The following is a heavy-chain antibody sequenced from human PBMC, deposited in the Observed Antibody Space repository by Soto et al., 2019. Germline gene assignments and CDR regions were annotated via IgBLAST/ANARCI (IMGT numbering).Heavy chain of an antibody. CDR3: ARSPRGIIVVVSTGFDS. J-gene: IGHJ4*02. CDR2: IIPAYGAP. Sequence: QVQLVQSGSEVKKPGSSVKVSCKASGGSFDNHVFAWVRQAPGQGLEWLGQIIPAYGAPNYAQRFQGRLTITADESTSSAHMELSSLTSEDTAVYYCARSPRGIIVVVSTGFDSWGQGTRSTVAS. V-gene: IGHV1-69*01. D-gene: IGHD2-15*01. CDR1: GGSFDNHV.